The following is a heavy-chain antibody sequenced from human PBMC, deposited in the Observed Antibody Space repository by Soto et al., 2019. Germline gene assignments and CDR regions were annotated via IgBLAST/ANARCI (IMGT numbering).Heavy chain of an antibody. V-gene: IGHV4-59*01. J-gene: IGHJ6*02. CDR3: ARDHGFGGFYYYGMDV. Sequence: PSETLSLTCTVSGGSISSYYWSWIRQPPGKGLEWIGYIYYSGSTNYNPSLKSRVTISVDTSKNQFSLKLSSVTAADTAVYYCARDHGFGGFYYYGMDVWGQGTTVTVS. CDR2: IYYSGST. CDR1: GGSISSYY. D-gene: IGHD3-10*01.